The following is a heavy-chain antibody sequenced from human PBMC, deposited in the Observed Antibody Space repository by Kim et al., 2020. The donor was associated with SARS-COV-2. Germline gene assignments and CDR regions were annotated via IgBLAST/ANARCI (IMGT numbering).Heavy chain of an antibody. J-gene: IGHJ6*02. V-gene: IGHV3-53*01. D-gene: IGHD4-17*01. Sequence: ADSVKGRFTISRDNSKNTLYLQMNSLRAEDTAVYYCATGDYVDYYYGMDVWGQGTTVTVSS. CDR3: ATGDYVDYYYGMDV.